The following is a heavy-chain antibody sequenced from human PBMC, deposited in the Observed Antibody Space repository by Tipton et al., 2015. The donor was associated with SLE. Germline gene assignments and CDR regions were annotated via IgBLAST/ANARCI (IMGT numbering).Heavy chain of an antibody. V-gene: IGHV3-23*01. J-gene: IGHJ4*02. CDR2: ISDGGGAT. CDR3: AKASYCGADCYYYFEA. Sequence: SLRLSCAASGFTFNYLAMNWVRQAPGKGLEGVSSISDGGGATNYADSVKGRFTISRDNSKNTLYLQMNSLRVEDTAIYYCAKASYCGADCYYYFEAWGQGTLVTVSS. D-gene: IGHD2-21*01. CDR1: GFTFNYLA.